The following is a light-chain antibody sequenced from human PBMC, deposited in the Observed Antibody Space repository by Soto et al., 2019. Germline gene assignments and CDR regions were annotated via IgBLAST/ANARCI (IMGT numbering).Light chain of an antibody. CDR2: GAS. J-gene: IGKJ4*01. Sequence: EIVLTHSPGTLSLSPGERASLSCRPSQTGSSSHFAWYQQKPGQAPRLLIYGASSRDTGIPHRFSGSGSGTDFTLTISRLEPEDFAVYYCQQYDTAPITFGGGTKVDIK. V-gene: IGKV3-20*01. CDR1: QTGSSSH. CDR3: QQYDTAPIT.